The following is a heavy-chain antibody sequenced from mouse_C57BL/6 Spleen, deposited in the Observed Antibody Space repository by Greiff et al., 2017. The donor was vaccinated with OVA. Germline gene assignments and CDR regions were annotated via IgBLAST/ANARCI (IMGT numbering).Heavy chain of an antibody. CDR1: GFTFSSYT. CDR3: ARRGVVAHWYFDV. J-gene: IGHJ1*03. D-gene: IGHD1-1*01. CDR2: ISGGGGNT. Sequence: EVMLVESGGGLVKPGGSLKLSCAASGFTFSSYTMSWVRQTPEKRLAWVATISGGGGNTYYPDSVKGRFTISRDNAKNTLYLQMSSLRSEDTALYYCARRGVVAHWYFDVWGTGTTVTVSS. V-gene: IGHV5-9*01.